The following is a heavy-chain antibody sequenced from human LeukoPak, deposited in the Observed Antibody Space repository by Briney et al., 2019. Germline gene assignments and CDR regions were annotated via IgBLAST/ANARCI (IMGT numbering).Heavy chain of an antibody. CDR2: ISSSSSYI. D-gene: IGHD6-19*01. CDR3: ARDHQYSSGWYSDY. CDR1: EFTFSSYS. J-gene: IGHJ4*02. V-gene: IGHV3-21*01. Sequence: GGSLRLSCAASEFTFSSYSMNWVRQAPGKGLEWVSSISSSSSYIYYADSVKGRFTISRDNAKNSLYLQMNSLRAEDTAVYYCARDHQYSSGWYSDYWGQGTLVTVSS.